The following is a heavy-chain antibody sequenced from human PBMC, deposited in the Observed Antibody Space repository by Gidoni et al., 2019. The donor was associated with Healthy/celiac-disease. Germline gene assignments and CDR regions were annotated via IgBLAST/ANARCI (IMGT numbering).Heavy chain of an antibody. Sequence: EVQLVESGGGLVQPGGSLRLSCAASGFTFSSYEMNWVRQAPGKGLEWVSYISSSGSTIYYADSVKGRFTISRDNAKNSLYLQMNSLRAEDTAVYYCARDLGGDGYNYDAFDIWGQGTMVTVSS. V-gene: IGHV3-48*03. CDR3: ARDLGGDGYNYDAFDI. CDR2: ISSSGSTI. CDR1: GFTFSSYE. J-gene: IGHJ3*02. D-gene: IGHD5-12*01.